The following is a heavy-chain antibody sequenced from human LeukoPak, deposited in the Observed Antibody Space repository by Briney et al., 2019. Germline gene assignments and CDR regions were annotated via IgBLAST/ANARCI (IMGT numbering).Heavy chain of an antibody. CDR2: IGTAGDT. V-gene: IGHV3-13*01. J-gene: IGHJ4*02. D-gene: IGHD3-22*01. CDR3: ARGDYYDSSGYYYFDY. CDR1: GFTFSSYD. Sequence: GGSLRLSCAASGFTFSSYDMPWVRQATGKGLEWVSAIGTAGDTYYPGSVKGRFTISRENAKNSLYLQMNSLRAGDTAVYYCARGDYYDSSGYYYFDYWGQGTLVTVSS.